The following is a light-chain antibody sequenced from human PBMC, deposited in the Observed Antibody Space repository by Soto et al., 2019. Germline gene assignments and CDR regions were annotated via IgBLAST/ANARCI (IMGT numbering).Light chain of an antibody. CDR2: AAS. CDR3: QQSYSTPPT. J-gene: IGKJ4*01. Sequence: DIQMTQSPSSLSASVGDRVTITCRASQSISSYLNWYQQKPGKAPKLLIYAASSLQSGVPSRFSGSGSGTDFTLTIRRLQPEDFATYYCQQSYSTPPTFGGGTKVEIK. CDR1: QSISSY. V-gene: IGKV1-39*01.